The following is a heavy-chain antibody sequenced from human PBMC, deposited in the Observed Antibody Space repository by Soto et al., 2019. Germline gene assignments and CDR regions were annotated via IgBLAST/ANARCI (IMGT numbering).Heavy chain of an antibody. J-gene: IGHJ4*02. Sequence: PSETLSLTCTFSGGSISSSSYYLGWIRQPPGKGLEWIGSIYHSGSTYYNPSLKSRVTISVDTSKNQFSLKLSSVTAADTAVYYCARVRRGYSRSWYNRPGNYFDYWGQGTLVTVSS. CDR3: ARVRRGYSRSWYNRPGNYFDY. V-gene: IGHV4-39*01. D-gene: IGHD6-13*01. CDR2: IYHSGST. CDR1: GGSISSSSYY.